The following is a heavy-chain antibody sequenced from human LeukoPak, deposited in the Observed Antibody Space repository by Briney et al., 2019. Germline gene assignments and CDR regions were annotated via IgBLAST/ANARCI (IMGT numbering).Heavy chain of an antibody. J-gene: IGHJ4*02. Sequence: KASETLSLTCTVSGASISSYYWSWIRQPPEKGLEWIGYIYYSGSTNYNPAPKSRVTISEDTSKNQISLKLSSVTAADTAVYYCARVRGYYDSSGYDYWGQGTLVTVSS. CDR2: IYYSGST. V-gene: IGHV4-59*01. CDR3: ARVRGYYDSSGYDY. CDR1: GASISSYY. D-gene: IGHD3-22*01.